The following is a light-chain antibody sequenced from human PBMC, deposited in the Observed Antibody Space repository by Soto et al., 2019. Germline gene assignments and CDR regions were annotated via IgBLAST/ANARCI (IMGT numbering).Light chain of an antibody. CDR1: QSVSNY. CDR2: DAS. J-gene: IGKJ4*01. CDR3: QQRSNWPPRIT. Sequence: DIVLTQSPATLSLSPGERATLSCRASQSVSNYLAWYQQKPGQAPRLLIYDASNRATGIPARFSGSASGTDFTLTISSLEPEDFAVYYCQQRSNWPPRITFGGGTKVEIK. V-gene: IGKV3-11*01.